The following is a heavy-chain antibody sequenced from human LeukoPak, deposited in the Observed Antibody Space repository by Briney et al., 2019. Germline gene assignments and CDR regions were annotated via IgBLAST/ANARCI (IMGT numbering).Heavy chain of an antibody. D-gene: IGHD6-13*01. CDR2: IRYDGSNK. V-gene: IGHV3-30*02. J-gene: IGHJ4*02. CDR1: GFTFSSYG. Sequence: GGSLRLSCAASGFTFSSYGMHWVRQAPGKGLEWVAFIRYDGSNKYYADSVKGRFTISRDNSKNTLYLQMNSLRAEDTAVYYCAKSRAADTTLLFDYWGQGTLVTVSS. CDR3: AKSRAADTTLLFDY.